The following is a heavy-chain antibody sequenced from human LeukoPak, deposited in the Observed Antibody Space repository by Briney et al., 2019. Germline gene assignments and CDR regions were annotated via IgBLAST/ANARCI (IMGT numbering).Heavy chain of an antibody. J-gene: IGHJ4*02. D-gene: IGHD6-13*01. Sequence: PGGSLRLSCAAPGFTFNSYNMNWVRQAPGKGLEWVSSISSSSSYIYYADSVKGRFTISRDNAKNSLYLQMNSLRAEDTAVYYCARGIAAAGTDYWGQGTLVTVSS. CDR1: GFTFNSYN. V-gene: IGHV3-21*01. CDR3: ARGIAAAGTDY. CDR2: ISSSSSYI.